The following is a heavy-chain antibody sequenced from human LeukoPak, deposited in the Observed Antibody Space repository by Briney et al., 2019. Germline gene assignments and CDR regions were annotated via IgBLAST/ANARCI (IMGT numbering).Heavy chain of an antibody. D-gene: IGHD3-3*01. CDR1: GFTFSSYA. CDR2: ISGSGGSP. CDR3: AKSDTIFGVASYYFDY. V-gene: IGHV3-23*01. J-gene: IGHJ4*02. Sequence: GGSLRLSCAASGFTFSSYAMSWVRQAPGRGLEWVSAISGSGGSPYYADSVKGRFTISRDNSKNTLYLQMNSLRAEDTAVYYCAKSDTIFGVASYYFDYWGQGTLVTVSS.